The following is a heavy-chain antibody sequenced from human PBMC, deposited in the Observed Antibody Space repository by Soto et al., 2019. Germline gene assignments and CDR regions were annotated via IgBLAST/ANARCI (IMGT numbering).Heavy chain of an antibody. CDR2: HYSGGST. V-gene: IGHV3-53*01. D-gene: IGHD3-22*01. CDR1: GFSVSSNY. J-gene: IGHJ6*02. CDR3: AKGDPVVSYYYYGVDV. Sequence: GGSLRLSCAISGFSVSSNYLSWVRQAPGKGLEWVSVHYSGGSTYYADSVKGRFTISRDNSKNTLYLQMNSLRAEDTAVYYCAKGDPVVSYYYYGVDVWGQGTTVTVSS.